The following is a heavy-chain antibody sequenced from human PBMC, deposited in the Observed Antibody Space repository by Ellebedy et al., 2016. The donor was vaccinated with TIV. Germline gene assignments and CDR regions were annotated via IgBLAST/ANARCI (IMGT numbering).Heavy chain of an antibody. J-gene: IGHJ4*02. Sequence: GESLKISXAVSGFTFSSYGMAWVRQAPGKGLQWVSVISATGGTTVYADSVKGRFTISRDNSKNTLFLEMNSLRAEDTAVYYCAKYALTNGHYPFDYWGQGTLVTVSS. CDR1: GFTFSSYG. CDR3: AKYALTNGHYPFDY. D-gene: IGHD2-8*01. CDR2: ISATGGTT. V-gene: IGHV3-23*01.